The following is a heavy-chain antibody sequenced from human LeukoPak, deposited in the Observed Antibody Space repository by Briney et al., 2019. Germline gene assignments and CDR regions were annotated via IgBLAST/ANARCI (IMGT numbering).Heavy chain of an antibody. D-gene: IGHD3-22*01. CDR3: ARAPHFFDTSGSRYDFDC. Sequence: SETLSLTCSVSGGSIRSTTYDWGWIRQPPGKGLEWIRCIYYSGHTYYSPSLMTRVTISVDTSKNQCSLNLSSVTAADAAVYYCARAPHFFDTSGSRYDFDCWGQGALVTASS. V-gene: IGHV4-39*07. J-gene: IGHJ4*02. CDR2: IYYSGHT. CDR1: GGSIRSTTYD.